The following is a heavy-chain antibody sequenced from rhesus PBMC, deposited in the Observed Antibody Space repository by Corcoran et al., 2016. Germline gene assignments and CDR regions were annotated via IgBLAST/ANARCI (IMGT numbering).Heavy chain of an antibody. D-gene: IGHD5-42*01. J-gene: IGHJ4*01. CDR3: ARGISYYFDY. CDR2: NIGNQRTN. V-gene: IGHV4-76*01. CDR1: GGSISSGYD. Sequence: QVQLQESGPGVVKPSETLSLTCAVSGGSISSGYDWSWIRQLPGKGLEWFGYNIGNQRTNNYNPSLKKGVTSSKDAAKNQFSLKLSAVTAADTAVYYCARGISYYFDYWGQGVLVTVSS.